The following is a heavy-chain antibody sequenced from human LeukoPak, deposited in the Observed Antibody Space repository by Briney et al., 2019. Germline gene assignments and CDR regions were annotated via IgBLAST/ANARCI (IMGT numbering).Heavy chain of an antibody. CDR3: ARDIVVVGAATGGMDV. D-gene: IGHD2-15*01. CDR1: GGTFSSNA. CDR2: TILILGRA. V-gene: IGHV1-69*04. J-gene: IGHJ6*01. Sequence: ASVKVSCKASGGTFSSNANSWVRQAPGQGLEWMGRTILILGRANYAQKFQGRVTITGDKSTSTAYMELSSLRSEDTAVYYCARDIVVVGAATGGMDVWGQGTTVTVSS.